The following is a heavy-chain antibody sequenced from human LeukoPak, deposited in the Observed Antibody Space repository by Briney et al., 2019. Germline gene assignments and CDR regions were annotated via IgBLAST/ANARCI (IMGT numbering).Heavy chain of an antibody. D-gene: IGHD6-19*01. CDR2: ISDSGGST. V-gene: IGHV3-23*01. CDR1: GFTFSTYA. Sequence: GGSLRLSCAASGFTFSTYAMSWVRQPPGKGLEWVSTISDSGGSTFCADSVKGRFSISRDNSRNTMYLQMNSLRGDDTAVYYCAKDGYNSGWYFDYWGQGTLVTVSS. CDR3: AKDGYNSGWYFDY. J-gene: IGHJ4*02.